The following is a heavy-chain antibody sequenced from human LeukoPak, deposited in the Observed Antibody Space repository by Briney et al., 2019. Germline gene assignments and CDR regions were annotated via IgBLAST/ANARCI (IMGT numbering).Heavy chain of an antibody. Sequence: GGSLRLSCAASGFTFSSYSMNWVRQAPGKGLEWVSSISSSSSYIYYADSVKGRFTISRDKAKNSLYPQMNSLRAEDTAVYYCARRAGAYTHPYDYWGQGTLVTVS. V-gene: IGHV3-21*04. D-gene: IGHD3-16*01. CDR3: ARRAGAYTHPYDY. CDR1: GFTFSSYS. CDR2: ISSSSSYI. J-gene: IGHJ4*02.